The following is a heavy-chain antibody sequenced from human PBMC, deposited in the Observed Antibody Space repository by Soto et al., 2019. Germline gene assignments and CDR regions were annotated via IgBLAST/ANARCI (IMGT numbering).Heavy chain of an antibody. CDR2: IYYSGST. CDR1: GGSISSGDYY. J-gene: IGHJ6*02. CDR3: ARRLYYDSSGFEGGGMDV. D-gene: IGHD3-22*01. V-gene: IGHV4-30-4*01. Sequence: PSETLSLTCTVSGGSISSGDYYWSWIRQPPGKDLEWIGYIYYSGSTYYNPSLKSRVTISVDTSKNQFSLKLSSVTAADTAVYNCARRLYYDSSGFEGGGMDVWGQGTTVTVSS.